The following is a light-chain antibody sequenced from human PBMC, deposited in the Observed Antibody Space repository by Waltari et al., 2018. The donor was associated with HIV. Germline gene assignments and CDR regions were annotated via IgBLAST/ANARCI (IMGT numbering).Light chain of an antibody. CDR2: AVS. J-gene: IGLJ1*01. CDR1: SSDVGGYNY. Sequence: QSALTQPASVSGSPGQSITISCTGTSSDVGGYNYVAWYQQHPGKAPKLMIYAVSNRPSAVSNRFSGSKSDNTASLTISGLQAEDEADYYCSSYTSSRSYVFGTGTRVTV. CDR3: SSYTSSRSYV. V-gene: IGLV2-14*03.